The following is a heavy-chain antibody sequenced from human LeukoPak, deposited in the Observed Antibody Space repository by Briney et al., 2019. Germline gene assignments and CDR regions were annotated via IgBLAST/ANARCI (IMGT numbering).Heavy chain of an antibody. CDR2: IRRRAYGGAA. V-gene: IGHV3-49*04. CDR3: SRNGLVDFDY. Sequence: GGSLRLSCTTSGFAFDDFAMSWVRQPAGKGLEWEGFIRRRAYGGAAEYAASVKGRFIISRDDSKGIAYLQMNSLKTEDTAVYYCSRNGLVDFDYWGQGSRVIVSP. CDR1: GFAFDDFA. J-gene: IGHJ4*02.